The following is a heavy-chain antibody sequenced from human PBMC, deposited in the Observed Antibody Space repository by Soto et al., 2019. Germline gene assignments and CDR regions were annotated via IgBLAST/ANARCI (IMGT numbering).Heavy chain of an antibody. V-gene: IGHV4-4*02. CDR2: IHLTGTT. J-gene: IGHJ4*02. CDR3: SRELFRGHSPAAY. D-gene: IGHD2-15*01. CDR1: GGSVSATNW. Sequence: QVQLQESGPGLVKPSGTLSLTCAVSGGSVSATNWWSWIRQPPGKGLEWIGEIHLTGTTNYNPSLKSRVTMSIDQSQNQVSLTLTAVTAADTAVYYCSRELFRGHSPAAYCGQGTLVTVSS.